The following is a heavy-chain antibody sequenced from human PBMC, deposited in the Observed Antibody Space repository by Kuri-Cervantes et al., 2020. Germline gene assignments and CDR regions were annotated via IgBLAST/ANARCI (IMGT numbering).Heavy chain of an antibody. CDR1: GFTFDDYA. V-gene: IGHV3-23*01. CDR2: ISGSGGST. J-gene: IGHJ4*02. Sequence: ETLSLTCAASGFTFDDYAMHWVRQAPGKGLEWVSAISGSGGSTYYADSVRGRFTISRDNSKNTLFVQMNSLRAEDTAVYYCAKADSSGWYFDYWGQGTLVTVSS. D-gene: IGHD6-19*01. CDR3: AKADSSGWYFDY.